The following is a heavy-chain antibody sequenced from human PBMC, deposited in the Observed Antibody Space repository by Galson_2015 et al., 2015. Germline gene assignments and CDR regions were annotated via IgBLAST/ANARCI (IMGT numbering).Heavy chain of an antibody. V-gene: IGHV5-10-1*01. J-gene: IGHJ4*02. CDR2: IDPADSYA. CDR3: ARLPRYSASRRALGYLDT. CDR1: GYTFGSYY. D-gene: IGHD2-2*01. Sequence: QSGAEVTKPGESLQISCQGYGYTFGSYYITWVRQMPGKGLEWMGRIDPADSYARYSPSFQGHVLFPLDKSISTAYLQWSSLKASDTAMYYGARLPRYSASRRALGYLDTWGQGTHVTVST.